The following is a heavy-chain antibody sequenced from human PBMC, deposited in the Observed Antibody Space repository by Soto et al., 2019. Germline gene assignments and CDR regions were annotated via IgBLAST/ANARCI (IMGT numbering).Heavy chain of an antibody. CDR1: GYTFTSYY. J-gene: IGHJ4*02. V-gene: IGHV1-46*03. CDR2: INPSGGST. Sequence: QVQLVQSGAEVMQPGASVKVSCKASGYTFTSYYIQWVRQAPGQGLEWMGIINPSGGSTNYAQKFQGRVTMTRDTSTSTVYMELGSLRSEDTAIYYCSRGYPPRDQLGNLPGAFWGQGTLVTVSS. CDR3: SRGYPPRDQLGNLPGAF. D-gene: IGHD1-1*01.